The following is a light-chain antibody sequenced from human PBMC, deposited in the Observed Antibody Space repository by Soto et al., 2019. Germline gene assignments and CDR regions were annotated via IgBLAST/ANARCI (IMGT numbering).Light chain of an antibody. Sequence: IHMTQSPASRSASVGDRVTITCRASQGISSYLAWYQQKPGKAPKLLIYDASTLESGAPSRFSGSGSGTDFTLTISSLQPEDFATYYCQQYNAYPLTFGRGTKVDIK. CDR3: QQYNAYPLT. J-gene: IGKJ1*01. CDR1: QGISSY. CDR2: DAS. V-gene: IGKV1-5*01.